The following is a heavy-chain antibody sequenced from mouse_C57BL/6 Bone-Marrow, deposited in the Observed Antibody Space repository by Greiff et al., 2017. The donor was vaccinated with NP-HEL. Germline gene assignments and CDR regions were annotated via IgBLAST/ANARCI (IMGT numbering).Heavy chain of an antibody. Sequence: QVQLQQSGAELARPGASVKLSCKASGYTFTSYGISWVKQRTGQGLEWIGEIYPRSGNTYYNEKFKGKATLTADKSSSTAYMELRSLTSEDSAVYFCASDYDPFAYWGQGTLVTVSA. CDR2: IYPRSGNT. CDR1: GYTFTSYG. J-gene: IGHJ3*01. CDR3: ASDYDPFAY. D-gene: IGHD2-4*01. V-gene: IGHV1-81*01.